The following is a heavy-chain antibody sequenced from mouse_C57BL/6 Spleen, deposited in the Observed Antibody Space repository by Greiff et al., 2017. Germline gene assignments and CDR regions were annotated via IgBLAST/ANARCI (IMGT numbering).Heavy chain of an antibody. J-gene: IGHJ4*01. V-gene: IGHV3-6*01. CDR3: ARGEGYFHYYAMDY. D-gene: IGHD2-3*01. CDR1: GYSITSGYY. CDR2: ISYDGSN. Sequence: DVQLQESGPGLVKPSQSLSLTCSVTGYSITSGYYWNWIRQFPGNKLEWMGYISYDGSNKYNPSLKNRISITRDPSKNQFFLKLNSVTTEDTATYYCARGEGYFHYYAMDYWGQGTSVTVSS.